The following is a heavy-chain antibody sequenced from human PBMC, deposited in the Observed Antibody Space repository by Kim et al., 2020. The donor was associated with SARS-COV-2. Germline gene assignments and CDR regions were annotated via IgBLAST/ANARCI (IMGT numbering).Heavy chain of an antibody. J-gene: IGHJ4*02. Sequence: SETLSLTCTVSGDSITTNYWSWIRQRPGKGLEWVGHIYYSGTTYYNPSLKSRVTISVGTSKNQFSLNLSSVTAADTAVYYCARHIDYWGQGTLVTVSS. CDR3: ARHIDY. V-gene: IGHV4-59*06. CDR2: IYYSGTT. CDR1: GDSITTNY.